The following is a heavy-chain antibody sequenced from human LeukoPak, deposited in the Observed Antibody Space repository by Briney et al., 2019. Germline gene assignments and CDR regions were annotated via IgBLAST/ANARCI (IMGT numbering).Heavy chain of an antibody. D-gene: IGHD3-16*01. V-gene: IGHV3-30*02. CDR3: AKDLGSYFDY. Sequence: GGSLRLSCAASGFTFSSYGMHWVRQAPGKGLEGVAFIRYDGSNKYYADSVKGRFTISRDNSKNTLYLQMNSLRAEDTAVYYCAKDLGSYFDYWGQGTLVTVSS. J-gene: IGHJ4*02. CDR1: GFTFSSYG. CDR2: IRYDGSNK.